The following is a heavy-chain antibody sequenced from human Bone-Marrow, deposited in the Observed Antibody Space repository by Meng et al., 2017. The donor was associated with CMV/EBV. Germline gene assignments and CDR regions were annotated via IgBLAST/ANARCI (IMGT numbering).Heavy chain of an antibody. Sequence: SVKVSCKASGYTFTDYHLHWVRQAPGQGLEWMGGIIPILGIANYAQKFQGRVTITADKSTSTAYMELSSLRSEDTAVYYCASKKETSFDYWGQGTLVTGSS. D-gene: IGHD2-2*01. CDR1: GYTFTDYH. V-gene: IGHV1-69*10. CDR2: IIPILGIA. J-gene: IGHJ4*02. CDR3: ASKKETSFDY.